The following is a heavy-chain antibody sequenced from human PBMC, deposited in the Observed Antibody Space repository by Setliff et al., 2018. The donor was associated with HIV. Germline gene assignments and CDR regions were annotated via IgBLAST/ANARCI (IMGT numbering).Heavy chain of an antibody. CDR2: INSDGSSI. J-gene: IGHJ3*02. D-gene: IGHD6-19*01. CDR3: ARHSDWYGNDAFDI. Sequence: PGGSLRLSCAASGFIFSNYWMHWVRQAPGKGLVWVSRINSDGSSISCADSVKGRFTISRDNAKNTLYLQMNSLRGEDTAVYYCARHSDWYGNDAFDIWGQGTRVTVSS. V-gene: IGHV3-74*01. CDR1: GFIFSNYW.